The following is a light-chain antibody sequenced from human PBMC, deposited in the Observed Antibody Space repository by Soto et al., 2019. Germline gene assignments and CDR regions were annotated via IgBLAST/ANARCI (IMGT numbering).Light chain of an antibody. CDR2: WAS. J-gene: IGKJ2*01. CDR1: QSVLYSSNNKNY. V-gene: IGKV4-1*01. Sequence: DIVMTQSPDSLAVSLGERATINCKYSQSVLYSSNNKNYLAWYQQKPGQPPKLLIYWASTRESGVPDRFSGSGSGTDFTLTISSLQAEDLAVYYCQQYYSAPYTFGQGTKLEIK. CDR3: QQYYSAPYT.